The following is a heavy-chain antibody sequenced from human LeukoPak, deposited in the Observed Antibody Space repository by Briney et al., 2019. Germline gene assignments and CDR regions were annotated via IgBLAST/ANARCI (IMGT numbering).Heavy chain of an antibody. Sequence: PSQTLSLTCTVSGGSISSGGYYWSWIRQHPGKGLEWIGYIYYSGSTYYNLSLKSRVTISVDTSKNQFSLKLSSVTAADTAVYYCARATEDYDGSDDAFDIWGQGTMVTVSS. D-gene: IGHD3-22*01. CDR2: IYYSGST. V-gene: IGHV4-31*03. CDR3: ARATEDYDGSDDAFDI. J-gene: IGHJ3*02. CDR1: GGSISSGGYY.